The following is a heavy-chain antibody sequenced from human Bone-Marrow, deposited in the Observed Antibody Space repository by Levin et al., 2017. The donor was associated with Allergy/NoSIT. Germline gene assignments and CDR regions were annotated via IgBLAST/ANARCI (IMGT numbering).Heavy chain of an antibody. D-gene: IGHD3-16*01. CDR2: INPSGIT. CDR1: GGSFSGLY. CDR3: ARIREAYHPDDAFDI. Sequence: PSETLSLTCAVYGGSFSGLYWSWIRQPPGKGLEWIGEINPSGITNYNPSLKSRVTISADTSKNQFSLKLSSLTAADTAVYYCARIREAYHPDDAFDIWGQGTMVTVSS. V-gene: IGHV4-34*01. J-gene: IGHJ3*02.